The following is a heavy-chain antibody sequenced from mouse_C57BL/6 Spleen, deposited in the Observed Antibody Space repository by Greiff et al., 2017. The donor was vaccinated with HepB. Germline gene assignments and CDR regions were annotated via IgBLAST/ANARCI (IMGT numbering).Heavy chain of an antibody. CDR2: IRNKANNHAT. CDR1: GFTFSDAW. CDR3: TRPYSNYGAY. V-gene: IGHV6-6*01. J-gene: IGHJ3*01. D-gene: IGHD2-5*01. Sequence: EVKLMESGGGLVQPGGSMKLSCAASGFTFSDAWMDWVRQSPEKGLEWVAEIRNKANNHATYYAESVKGRFTISRDDSKSSVYLQMNSLRAEDTGIYYCTRPYSNYGAYWGQGTLVTVSA.